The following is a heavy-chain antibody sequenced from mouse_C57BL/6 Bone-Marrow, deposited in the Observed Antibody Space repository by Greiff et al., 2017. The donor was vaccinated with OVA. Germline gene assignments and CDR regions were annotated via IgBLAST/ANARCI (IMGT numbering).Heavy chain of an antibody. Sequence: QVQLKASGPGILQSSQTLSLTCPFSGFPLHPSNMGVSWIRQPSGTGLEWLAHMYWDDDQRYTPSLKSRLTISKHTSRNQVFLKISSVYTADTAPYYCARSGSYVTMGYYAMDYWGQGTSVTVSS. V-gene: IGHV8-12*01. CDR1: GFPLHPSNMG. CDR2: MYWDDDQ. D-gene: IGHD1-1*02. CDR3: ARSGSYVTMGYYAMDY. J-gene: IGHJ4*01.